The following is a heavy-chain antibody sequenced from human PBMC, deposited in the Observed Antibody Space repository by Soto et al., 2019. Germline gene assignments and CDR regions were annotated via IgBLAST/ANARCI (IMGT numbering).Heavy chain of an antibody. CDR2: ISSSSNYI. D-gene: IGHD6-13*01. V-gene: IGHV3-21*01. Sequence: EVQLVESGGGLVKPGGSLRLSCAASGFSFSDYSMNWVRQAPGKGLEWVSSISSSSNYIYYADSVKDRFTISRDNAKNSLYLQMNSLRAEDTSVYLCARDLRTAAAVFDYWGQGTLVTVSS. CDR1: GFSFSDYS. J-gene: IGHJ4*02. CDR3: ARDLRTAAAVFDY.